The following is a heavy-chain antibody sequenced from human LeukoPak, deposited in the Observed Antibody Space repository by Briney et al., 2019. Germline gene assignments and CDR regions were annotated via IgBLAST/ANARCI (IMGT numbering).Heavy chain of an antibody. CDR3: ARADYGDYVGGFDP. D-gene: IGHD4-17*01. V-gene: IGHV3-53*01. CDR2: IYSGGST. Sequence: PGGSPRLSCAASGFTVSSNYMSWVRQAPGKGLEWVSVIYSGGSTYYADSVKGRFTISRDNSKNTLYLQMNSLRAEDTAVYYCARADYGDYVGGFDPWGQGTLVTVSS. J-gene: IGHJ5*02. CDR1: GFTVSSNY.